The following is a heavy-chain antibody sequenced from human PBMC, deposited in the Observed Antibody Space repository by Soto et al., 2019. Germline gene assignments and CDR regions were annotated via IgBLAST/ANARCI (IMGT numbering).Heavy chain of an antibody. CDR3: ATIAVAGETFDY. Sequence: QVQLVQSGAEVKKPGASVKGSCKASGYTFTSYYMHWVRQAPRQGLEWMGIINPSGGSTSYAQKFQGRVTMTRDTSTSTVYMELSSLRSDATAVYYRATIAVAGETFDYWGQGTLVTVSS. CDR1: GYTFTSYY. CDR2: INPSGGST. D-gene: IGHD6-19*01. V-gene: IGHV1-46*01. J-gene: IGHJ4*02.